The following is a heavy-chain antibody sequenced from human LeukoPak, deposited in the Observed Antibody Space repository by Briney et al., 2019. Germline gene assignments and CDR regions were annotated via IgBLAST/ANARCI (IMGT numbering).Heavy chain of an antibody. CDR1: GGSICSGGYY. Sequence: PSETLSLTCTVSGGSICSGGYYWSWIRQHPGKGLEWIGYIYYSGSTHYNPSLKSRVTISVDTSKNQFSLKLSSVTAADTAVYYCARVRWLLPNDWGQGTLVTVSS. J-gene: IGHJ4*02. CDR2: IYYSGST. V-gene: IGHV4-31*03. D-gene: IGHD3-22*01. CDR3: ARVRWLLPND.